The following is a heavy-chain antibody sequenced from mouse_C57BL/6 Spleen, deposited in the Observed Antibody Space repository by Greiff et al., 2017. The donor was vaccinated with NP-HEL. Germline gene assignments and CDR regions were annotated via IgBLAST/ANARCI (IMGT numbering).Heavy chain of an antibody. CDR3: ASPLLYDYEFAY. CDR1: GYTFTDYY. V-gene: IGHV1-26*01. Sequence: EVQLQQSGPELVKPGASVKISCKASGYTFTDYYMNWVKQSHGKSLEWIGDINPNNGGTSYNQKFKGKATLTVDKSSSTAYMELRSLTSEDSAVYYCASPLLYDYEFAYWGQGTLVTVSA. CDR2: INPNNGGT. D-gene: IGHD2-4*01. J-gene: IGHJ3*01.